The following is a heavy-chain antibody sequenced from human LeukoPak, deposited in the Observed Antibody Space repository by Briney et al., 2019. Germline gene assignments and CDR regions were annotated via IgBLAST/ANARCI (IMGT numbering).Heavy chain of an antibody. D-gene: IGHD2-15*01. CDR2: INWNGGST. CDR1: GFTFDDYG. Sequence: GGSLRLSCAASGFTFDDYGMSWVRQAPGKGLEWVSGINWNGGSTGYADSVKGRFTISRDNSKNTLYLQMNSLRAEDTAVYYCARDSCSGGSCYYFDYWGQGTLVTVSS. V-gene: IGHV3-20*04. J-gene: IGHJ4*02. CDR3: ARDSCSGGSCYYFDY.